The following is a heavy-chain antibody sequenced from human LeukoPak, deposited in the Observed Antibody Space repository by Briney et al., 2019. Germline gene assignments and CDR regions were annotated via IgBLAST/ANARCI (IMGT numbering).Heavy chain of an antibody. V-gene: IGHV3-48*01. CDR1: GFTFSSYN. J-gene: IGHJ3*02. D-gene: IGHD1-26*01. CDR3: ARVRVGSGSSHAADAFDI. CDR2: ISSSGRTI. Sequence: PGGSLRLSCAASGFTFSSYNMNWVRQAPGKGLEWISYISSSGRTIYYGDSVKGRFTISRDNAKNSLHLQMNSLRVEDTAVYYCARVRVGSGSSHAADAFDIWGQGTMVTVSS.